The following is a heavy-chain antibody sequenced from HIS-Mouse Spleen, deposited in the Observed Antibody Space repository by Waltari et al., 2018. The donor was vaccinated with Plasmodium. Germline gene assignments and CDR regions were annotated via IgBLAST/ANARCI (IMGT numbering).Heavy chain of an antibody. CDR1: GYTFTGYY. V-gene: IGHV1-2*02. CDR3: ARVLGYKAAAGTFVEYFQH. D-gene: IGHD6-13*01. Sequence: QVQLVQSGAEVKKPGASVKVSCKASGYTFTGYYMHWVRQAPGQGLEWMGWGNPNRGGKNYEQKFQGRGTMTRDTSISTAYMELSRLRSDDTAVYYCARVLGYKAAAGTFVEYFQHWGQGTLVTVSS. J-gene: IGHJ1*01. CDR2: GNPNRGGK.